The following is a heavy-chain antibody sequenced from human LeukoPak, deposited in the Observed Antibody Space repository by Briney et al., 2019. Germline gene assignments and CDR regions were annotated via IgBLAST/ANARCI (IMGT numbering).Heavy chain of an antibody. J-gene: IGHJ6*03. D-gene: IGHD2-15*01. V-gene: IGHV4-59*01. CDR2: IYYSGST. Sequence: PSETLSLTCTVSGGSISSYYWSWIRQPPGKGLEWIGYIYYSGSTNYNPSLKSRVTISVDTSKNQFSLKLSSVTAADTAVYYCARMAVGVVVAATRDYYYYMDVWGKGTTVTVSS. CDR3: ARMAVGVVVAATRDYYYYMDV. CDR1: GGSISSYY.